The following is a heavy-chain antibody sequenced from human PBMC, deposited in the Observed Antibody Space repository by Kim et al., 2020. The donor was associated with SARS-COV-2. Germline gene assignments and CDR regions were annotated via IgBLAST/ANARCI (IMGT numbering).Heavy chain of an antibody. CDR3: ASGDSPFCSGGSCSYYY. V-gene: IGHV1-69*02. CDR2: IIAIPNIT. J-gene: IGHJ6*01. CDR1: GDTFNTYP. D-gene: IGHD2-15*01. Sequence: SVKVSCKTSGDTFNTYPINWVRQAPGQGLEWMGRIIAIPNITNYAQRFRDTVSIIADKSTYTVYMELTSLKSEDTALYYCASGDSPFCSGGSCSYYY.